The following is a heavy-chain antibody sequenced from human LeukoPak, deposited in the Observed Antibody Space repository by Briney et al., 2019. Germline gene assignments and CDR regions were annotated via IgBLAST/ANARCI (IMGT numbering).Heavy chain of an antibody. J-gene: IGHJ6*02. CDR1: GGSISSYY. Sequence: SETLSLTCTVSGGSISSYYWSWIRQPAGKGLEWIGRIYTSGSTNYNPSLKSRVTMSVDTSKNQFSLKLSSVTAADTAVYYCARDGHLYCSSTSCAGYGMDVWGQGTTVTVSS. D-gene: IGHD2-2*01. CDR3: ARDGHLYCSSTSCAGYGMDV. V-gene: IGHV4-4*07. CDR2: IYTSGST.